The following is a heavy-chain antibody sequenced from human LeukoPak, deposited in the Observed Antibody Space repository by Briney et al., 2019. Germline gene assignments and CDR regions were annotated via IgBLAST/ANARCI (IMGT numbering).Heavy chain of an antibody. Sequence: SETLSLTCTVSGGSFSSGSYYWSWLRQPPGKGLEWIGYIYYSGSTNYNPSLKSRVTISVDTSKNQFSLELSSVTAADTAVYYCARDSMITFGGVIVEYYFDYWGQGTLVTVSS. CDR1: GGSFSSGSYY. J-gene: IGHJ4*02. CDR3: ARDSMITFGGVIVEYYFDY. V-gene: IGHV4-61*01. D-gene: IGHD3-16*02. CDR2: IYYSGST.